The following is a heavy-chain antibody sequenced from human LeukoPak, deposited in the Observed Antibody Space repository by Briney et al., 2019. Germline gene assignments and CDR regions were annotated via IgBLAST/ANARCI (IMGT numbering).Heavy chain of an antibody. CDR3: ARDAAYYYDSSGYFRIYYFDY. J-gene: IGHJ4*02. Sequence: GGSLRLSCAASGFTFSSFEMNWVRQAPGKGLEWVAVISYDGSNKYYADSVKGRFTISRDNSKNTLYLQMNSLRAEDTAVYYCARDAAYYYDSSGYFRIYYFDYWGQGTLVTVSS. D-gene: IGHD3-22*01. V-gene: IGHV3-30-3*01. CDR2: ISYDGSNK. CDR1: GFTFSSFE.